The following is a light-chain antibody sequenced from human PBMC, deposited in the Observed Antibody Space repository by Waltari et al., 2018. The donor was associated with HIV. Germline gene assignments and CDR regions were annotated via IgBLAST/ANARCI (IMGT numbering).Light chain of an antibody. CDR2: YVS. CDR1: ESISSNY. Sequence: EIVLTQSPGTLSLSPGERATLSCRATESISSNYLAWYQQKPSQAPRLLIYYVSTRATGIPDRFSGSGSGTDFTLTISRLEPEDVAVYYCQQYGSSVTFGPGTKVDIK. J-gene: IGKJ3*01. CDR3: QQYGSSVT. V-gene: IGKV3-20*01.